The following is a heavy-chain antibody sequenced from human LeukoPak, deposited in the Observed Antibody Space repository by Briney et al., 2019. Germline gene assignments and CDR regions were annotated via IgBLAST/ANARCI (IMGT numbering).Heavy chain of an antibody. CDR1: GLTFSAYG. CDR2: ISDAGP. D-gene: IGHD4-17*01. V-gene: IGHV3-23*01. Sequence: QTGGSLRLSCAASGLTFSAYGVTWVRQAPGKGLDWVSSISDAGPYYAESVKGGFTISRDNSENTLFLHMNSLRADDTAVYYCCKDPNGEYVGAFDMWGPGTKVTVSS. J-gene: IGHJ3*02. CDR3: CKDPNGEYVGAFDM.